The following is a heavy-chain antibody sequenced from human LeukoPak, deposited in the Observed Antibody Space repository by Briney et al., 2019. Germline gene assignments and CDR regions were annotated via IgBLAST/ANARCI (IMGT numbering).Heavy chain of an antibody. Sequence: ASVKVSCKASGGTFSSYTISWVRQAPGQGLEWMGRINPNSGGTNYAQKFQGRVTMTRDTSISTAYMELSRLRSDDTAVYYCARDESYYGSGSYQHYYYYYVDVWGKGTTVTVSS. J-gene: IGHJ6*03. D-gene: IGHD3-10*01. CDR2: INPNSGGT. CDR3: ARDESYYGSGSYQHYYYYYVDV. V-gene: IGHV1-2*06. CDR1: GGTFSSYT.